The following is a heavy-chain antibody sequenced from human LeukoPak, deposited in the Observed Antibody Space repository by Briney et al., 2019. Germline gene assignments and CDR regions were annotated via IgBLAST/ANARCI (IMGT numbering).Heavy chain of an antibody. CDR3: AKGAAFDI. CDR2: ISWDGGST. CDR1: GFTFDDYA. V-gene: IGHV3-43D*03. J-gene: IGHJ3*02. Sequence: GGSLRLSCAASGFTFDDYAMHWVRQAPGKGLEWVSLISWDGGSTYYADSVKGRFTISRDNAKNSLYLQMNSLRAEDMALYYCAKGAAFDIWGQGTMVTVSS.